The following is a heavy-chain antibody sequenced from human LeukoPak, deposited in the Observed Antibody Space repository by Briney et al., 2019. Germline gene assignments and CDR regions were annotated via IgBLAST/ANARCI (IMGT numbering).Heavy chain of an antibody. V-gene: IGHV3-7*01. J-gene: IGHJ6*03. CDR1: GFTFSSYW. CDR2: IKQDGSEK. CDR3: AMYSSGWYRRDYHYYYYMDV. D-gene: IGHD6-19*01. Sequence: GGSLRLSCAASGFTFSSYWMSWVRQAPGKGLERVANIKQDGSEKYYVDSVKGRFTISRDNAKNSLYLQMNSLRAEDTAVYYCAMYSSGWYRRDYHYYYYMDVWGKGTTVTVSS.